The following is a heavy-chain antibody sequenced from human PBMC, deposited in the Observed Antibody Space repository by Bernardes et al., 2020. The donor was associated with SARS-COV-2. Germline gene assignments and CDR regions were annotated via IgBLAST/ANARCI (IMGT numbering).Heavy chain of an antibody. J-gene: IGHJ4*02. Sequence: SETLSLTCAVSGGSISSSNWWSWVRQPPGKGLEWIGEIYHSGSTNYNPSLKSRVTISVDKSKNQFSLKLSSVTAADTAVYYCARTPHDYDSSGYYYTLDYWGQGTLVTVSS. D-gene: IGHD3-22*01. CDR2: IYHSGST. CDR1: GGSISSSNW. CDR3: ARTPHDYDSSGYYYTLDY. V-gene: IGHV4-4*02.